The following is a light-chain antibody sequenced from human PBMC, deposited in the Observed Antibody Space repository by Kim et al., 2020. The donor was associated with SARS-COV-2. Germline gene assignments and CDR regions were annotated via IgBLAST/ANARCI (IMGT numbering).Light chain of an antibody. V-gene: IGKV1-39*01. Sequence: CASARDRVTITCPPSQSCDNYFNGYQRKGGEAPRLLLYGEQDLRTGIPSRCSGGGSGTEFSLPLSSLQPEESATYYCQQSYSKAWTFGQGTKLEI. CDR2: GEQ. J-gene: IGKJ2*02. CDR1: QSCDNY. CDR3: QQSYSKAWT.